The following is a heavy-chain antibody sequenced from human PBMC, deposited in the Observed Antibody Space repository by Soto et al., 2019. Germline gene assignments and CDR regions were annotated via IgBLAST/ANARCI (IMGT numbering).Heavy chain of an antibody. CDR1: GITFNSYA. Sequence: GGSLRLSCAASGITFNSYAMSWVRQAPGKGLEWVSGINDSGGNTYSADSVKGRFTISRDNAKHTLYLQMNSLRAEDTAMYYSATHPRPGYDSGWNYLEYWRQGSLVTVSS. V-gene: IGHV3-23*01. CDR2: INDSGGNT. CDR3: ATHPRPGYDSGWNYLEY. D-gene: IGHD6-19*01. J-gene: IGHJ4*02.